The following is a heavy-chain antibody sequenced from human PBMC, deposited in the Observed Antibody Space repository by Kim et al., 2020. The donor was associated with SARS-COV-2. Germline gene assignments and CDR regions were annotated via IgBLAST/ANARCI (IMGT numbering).Heavy chain of an antibody. V-gene: IGHV3-73*01. Sequence: GGSLRLSCAASGFTFSGSALHWVRQDSGKGLEWLGRIRNRANNYATAYAASVTGRFNISRDDSKNTAYLQMNSLKNEDTAVYYGTRLDDGMDVWGQGTKV. J-gene: IGHJ6*02. CDR1: GFTFSGSA. CDR2: IRNRANNYAT. CDR3: TRLDDGMDV.